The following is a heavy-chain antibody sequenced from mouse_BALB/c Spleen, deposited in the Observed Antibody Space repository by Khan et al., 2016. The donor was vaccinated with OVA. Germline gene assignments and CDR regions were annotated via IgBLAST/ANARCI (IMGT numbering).Heavy chain of an antibody. J-gene: IGHJ3*01. V-gene: IGHV5-6*01. CDR2: VSTGGGYT. Sequence: EVELVESGGDLVKPGGSLKLSCAASGFTFSTYGMSWVRQTPDKRLEWVATVSTGGGYTYYPDSVKGRFTISRDNAKNTLYLQMRGLKSEDTAMFYCTRRAYYYDSEGFAYWGQGTLVTVSA. D-gene: IGHD1-1*01. CDR1: GFTFSTYG. CDR3: TRRAYYYDSEGFAY.